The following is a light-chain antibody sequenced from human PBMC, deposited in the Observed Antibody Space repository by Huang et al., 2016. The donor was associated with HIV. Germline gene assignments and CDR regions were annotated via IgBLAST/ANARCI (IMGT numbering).Light chain of an antibody. CDR1: QSVGTH. J-gene: IGKJ1*01. CDR3: QQYYNWPPGT. Sequence: ETVMTQSPATLSLSPGETATLSCRASQSVGTHLAGYQQQPGQAPRLLIYRASTRATGIPGRFSGSGSGTEFTLTISSLQSQDFAVYFCQQYYNWPPGTFGLGTKVEFK. CDR2: RAS. V-gene: IGKV3D-15*01.